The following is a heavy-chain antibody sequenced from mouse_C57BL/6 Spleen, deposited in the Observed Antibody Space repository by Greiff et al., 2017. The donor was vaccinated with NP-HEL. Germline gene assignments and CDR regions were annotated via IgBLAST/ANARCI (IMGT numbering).Heavy chain of an antibody. V-gene: IGHV5-4*01. CDR1: GFTFSSYA. CDR2: ISDGGSYT. D-gene: IGHD3-3*01. J-gene: IGHJ1*03. CDR3: AREGDRDGYFDV. Sequence: EVHLVESGGGLVKPGGSLKLSCAASGFTFSSYAMSWVRQTPEKRLEWVATISDGGSYTYYPDNVKGRFTISRDNAKNNLYLQMSHLKSEDTAMYYCAREGDRDGYFDVWGTGTTGTVSS.